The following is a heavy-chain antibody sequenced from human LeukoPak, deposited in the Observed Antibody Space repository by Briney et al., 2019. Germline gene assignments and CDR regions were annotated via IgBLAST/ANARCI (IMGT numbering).Heavy chain of an antibody. V-gene: IGHV1-69*04. J-gene: IGHJ6*02. D-gene: IGHD3-10*01. CDR1: GGTFSSYA. Sequence: SVKVSCKASGGTFSSYAISWVRQAPGQGLEWMGRIIPIFGIANYAQKFQGRVTITADKSTSTAYMELSSLRSEDTAVYYCARAGAESYYYSSGMDVWAKGPRSPSP. CDR2: IIPIFGIA. CDR3: ARAGAESYYYSSGMDV.